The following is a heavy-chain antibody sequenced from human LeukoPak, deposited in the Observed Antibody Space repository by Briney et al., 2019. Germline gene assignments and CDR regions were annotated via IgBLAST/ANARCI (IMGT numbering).Heavy chain of an antibody. CDR1: GYTFTSYG. J-gene: IGHJ5*02. CDR3: ARGIVVVPSSESVWFDP. D-gene: IGHD2-2*01. Sequence: ASVKVSCKASGYTFTSYGISWVRQAPGQGLEWMGWISAYNGNTNYAQKLQGRVTMTTDTSTSTAYMELRSLRSDDTAVYYCARGIVVVPSSESVWFDPWGQGTLVTVS. V-gene: IGHV1-18*01. CDR2: ISAYNGNT.